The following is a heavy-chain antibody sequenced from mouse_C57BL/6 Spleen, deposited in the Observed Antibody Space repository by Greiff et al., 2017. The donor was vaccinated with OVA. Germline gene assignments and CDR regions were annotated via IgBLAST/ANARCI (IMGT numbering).Heavy chain of an antibody. Sequence: EVKLMESGGGLVKPGGSLKLSCAASGFTFSSYAMSWVRQTPEKRLEWVATISDGGSYTYYPDNVKGRFTISRDNAKNNLYLQMSHLKSEDTAMYYCAREGYYDGSSYGFAYWGQGTLVTVSA. CDR1: GFTFSSYA. CDR2: ISDGGSYT. D-gene: IGHD1-1*01. V-gene: IGHV5-4*01. CDR3: AREGYYDGSSYGFAY. J-gene: IGHJ3*01.